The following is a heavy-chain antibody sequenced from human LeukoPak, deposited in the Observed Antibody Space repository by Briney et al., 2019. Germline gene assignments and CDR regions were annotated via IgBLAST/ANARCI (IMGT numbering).Heavy chain of an antibody. CDR1: GFTFSSYW. CDR2: INSDGSST. CDR3: ANDTVRVATISRVPHYTDV. J-gene: IGHJ6*03. Sequence: PGGSLRLSCAASGFTFSSYWMHWVRQAPGKGLVWVSRINSDGSSTSYADSVKGRFTISRDNSKNTLYMQMNSLRAEDSAVYYCANDTVRVATISRVPHYTDVWGKGTTVTICS. V-gene: IGHV3-74*01. D-gene: IGHD5-12*01.